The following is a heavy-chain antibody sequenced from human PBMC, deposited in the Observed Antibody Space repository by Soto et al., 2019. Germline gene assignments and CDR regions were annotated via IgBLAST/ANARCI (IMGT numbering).Heavy chain of an antibody. CDR3: ARGDSTGSPTGWFDP. Sequence: QVQLVQSGAEVKKPGASVQVSCKASGYTFTRYSINWVRQAPGQGLEWVGWISNYNGDTKYAQKFQGRVTLTTDTSTTTTYMDLRSLTPDDMAVYFCARGDSTGSPTGWFDPWGQGTLVTVSS. CDR2: ISNYNGDT. J-gene: IGHJ5*02. V-gene: IGHV1-18*03. D-gene: IGHD6-19*01. CDR1: GYTFTRYS.